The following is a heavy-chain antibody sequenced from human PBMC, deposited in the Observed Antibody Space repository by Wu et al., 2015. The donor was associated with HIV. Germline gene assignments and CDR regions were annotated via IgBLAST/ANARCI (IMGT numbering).Heavy chain of an antibody. D-gene: IGHD6-19*01. J-gene: IGHJ3*01. CDR1: GYSFNDYY. V-gene: IGHV1-2*02. CDR2: INPKTGDT. CDR3: AIGSGQPWALDV. Sequence: QAQLEQSGTEVKKPGASVMVACKASGYSFNDYYVNWVRQAPGQGLEWMGWINPKTGDTNYARKFQGRVSMTRDTFINTAYIDLNKLKSDDTAVYYCAIGSGQPWALDVWGRGDIGHRSLQ.